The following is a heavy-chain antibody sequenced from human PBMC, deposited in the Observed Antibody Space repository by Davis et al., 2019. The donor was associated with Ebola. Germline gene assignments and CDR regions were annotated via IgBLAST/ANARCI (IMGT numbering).Heavy chain of an antibody. D-gene: IGHD2-2*02. CDR1: GYSFTSYW. CDR3: GRPLTHCDRTGCYTGGLDY. J-gene: IGHJ4*02. Sequence: PGGSLRLSCKGSGYSFTSYWIGWVRQMPGKGLEWMGIIYPGDSDTRYSPSFQGQVTISAEKSISTAYLQWSSLKASDTAMYYCGRPLTHCDRTGCYTGGLDYWGQGTLVTVSS. V-gene: IGHV5-51*01. CDR2: IYPGDSDT.